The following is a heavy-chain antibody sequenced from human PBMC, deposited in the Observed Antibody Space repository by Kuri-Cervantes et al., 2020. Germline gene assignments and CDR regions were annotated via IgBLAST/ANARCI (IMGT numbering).Heavy chain of an antibody. CDR3: ATLAVDSFGSGSYSYYFGY. D-gene: IGHD3-10*01. CDR2: IYHSGST. J-gene: IGHJ4*02. V-gene: IGHV4-4*02. CDR1: GGSISSTNW. Sequence: GSLRLSCVVSGGSISSTNWWSWVRQPPGKGLEWIGEIYHSGSTNYNPSLKSRVTMSVDTSENQFSLKLSSVTAADTAVYYCATLAVDSFGSGSYSYYFGYWGQGTLVTVSS.